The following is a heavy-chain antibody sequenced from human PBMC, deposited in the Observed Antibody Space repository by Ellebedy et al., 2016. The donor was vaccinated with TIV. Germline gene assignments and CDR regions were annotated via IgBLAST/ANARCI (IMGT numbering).Heavy chain of an antibody. CDR1: GYTFTNTW. D-gene: IGHD5-18*01. J-gene: IGHJ4*02. Sequence: PGGSLRLSCEASGYTFTNTWIAWVRQMPGKGLEWMGIIYPDDSDTRYSPSFQGLVTMSADKSIRTAYLQWSNLEASDTAMYYCARLETAMLTEYWGQGTLVTVSS. V-gene: IGHV5-51*01. CDR3: ARLETAMLTEY. CDR2: IYPDDSDT.